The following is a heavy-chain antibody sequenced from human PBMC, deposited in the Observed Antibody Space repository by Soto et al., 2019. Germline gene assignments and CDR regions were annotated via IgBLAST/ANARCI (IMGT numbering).Heavy chain of an antibody. CDR3: ARDRYCSGGSCYSPYYYYGMDV. V-gene: IGHV6-1*01. CDR2: TYYRSKWYN. D-gene: IGHD2-15*01. Sequence: PSQTLSRTCASCGGSDSSNSAASNWIRQSPSRGLEWLGRTYYRSKWYNDYAVSVKSRITINPDTSKNQFSLQLNSVTPEDTAVYYCARDRYCSGGSCYSPYYYYGMDVWGQGTTVTVSS. CDR1: GGSDSSNSAA. J-gene: IGHJ6*02.